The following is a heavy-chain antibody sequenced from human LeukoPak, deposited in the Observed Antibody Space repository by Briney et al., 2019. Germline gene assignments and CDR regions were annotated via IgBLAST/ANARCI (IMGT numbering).Heavy chain of an antibody. Sequence: SETLSLTCTVSGGSISSYYWSWIRQPPGKRLEWIGYIYTSGSTNYNPSLKSRVTISVDTSKNQFSLKLSSVTAADTAVYYCARAGGYFWSPFDYWGQGTLVTVSS. D-gene: IGHD3-3*01. V-gene: IGHV4-4*09. J-gene: IGHJ4*02. CDR1: GGSISSYY. CDR3: ARAGGYFWSPFDY. CDR2: IYTSGST.